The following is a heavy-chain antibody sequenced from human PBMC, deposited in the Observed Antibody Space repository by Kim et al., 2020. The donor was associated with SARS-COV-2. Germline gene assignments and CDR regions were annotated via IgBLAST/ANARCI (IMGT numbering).Heavy chain of an antibody. CDR3: AAMGVYSSSWYYFDY. J-gene: IGHJ4*02. Sequence: QKFQERVTITRDMSTSTAYMELSSLRSEDTAVYYCAAMGVYSSSWYYFDYWGQGTLVTVSS. V-gene: IGHV1-58*01. D-gene: IGHD6-13*01.